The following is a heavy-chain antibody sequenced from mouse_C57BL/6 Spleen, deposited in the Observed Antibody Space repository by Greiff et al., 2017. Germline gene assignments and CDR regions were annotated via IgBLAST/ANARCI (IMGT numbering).Heavy chain of an antibody. CDR1: GFTFSSYA. CDR3: AREGDSGTYFDY. D-gene: IGHD4-1*01. J-gene: IGHJ2*01. Sequence: EVHLVESGGGLVKPGGSLKLSCAASGFTFSSYAMSWVRQTPEKRLEWVATISDGGSYTYYPDNVKGRFTISRDNAKNNLYLQMSHLKSEDTAMYYCAREGDSGTYFDYWGQGTTLTVSS. V-gene: IGHV5-4*01. CDR2: ISDGGSYT.